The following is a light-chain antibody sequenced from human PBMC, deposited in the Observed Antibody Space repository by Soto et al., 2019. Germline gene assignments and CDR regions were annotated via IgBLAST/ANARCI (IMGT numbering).Light chain of an antibody. CDR1: QSLVYSDGNMY. Sequence: DAVLTQSPLSLPVTLGQPASISCRSSQSLVYSDGNMYLSWFHQRPGQSPRRLLSQVSRRDSGGLDRFSGSASGTDFTLKISRVEAEDVGFCLWMQGAHWLYIFVQGTWLELE. CDR3: MQGAHWLYI. CDR2: QVS. J-gene: IGKJ2*01. V-gene: IGKV2-30*01.